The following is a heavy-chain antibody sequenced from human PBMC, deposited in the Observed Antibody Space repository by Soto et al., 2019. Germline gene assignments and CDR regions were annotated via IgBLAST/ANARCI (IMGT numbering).Heavy chain of an antibody. CDR2: IIPLFGTT. CDR3: ARPRSHYYDRSAERAFDI. D-gene: IGHD3-22*01. Sequence: GASVKVSCKASRGTFNNYAISWVRQAPGQGLEWMGGIIPLFGTTNYAQKFQGRVTITADESRSTAYMELSSLRSEDTAFYYCARPRSHYYDRSAERAFDIWGQGTMVTVSS. CDR1: RGTFNNYA. V-gene: IGHV1-69*13. J-gene: IGHJ3*02.